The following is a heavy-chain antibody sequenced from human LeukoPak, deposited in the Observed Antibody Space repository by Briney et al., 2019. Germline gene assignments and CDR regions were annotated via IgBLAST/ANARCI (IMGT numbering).Heavy chain of an antibody. V-gene: IGHV4-34*01. CDR2: INHSGST. J-gene: IGHJ4*02. D-gene: IGHD5-18*01. Sequence: SETLSLTCAVYGGSFSGYYWSWIRQPPGKGLEWIGEINHSGSTNYNPSLKSRVTISVDTSKNQFSLKLSSVTAADTAVYYCARRGPYSYGGCDYWGQGTLVTVPS. CDR1: GGSFSGYY. CDR3: ARRGPYSYGGCDY.